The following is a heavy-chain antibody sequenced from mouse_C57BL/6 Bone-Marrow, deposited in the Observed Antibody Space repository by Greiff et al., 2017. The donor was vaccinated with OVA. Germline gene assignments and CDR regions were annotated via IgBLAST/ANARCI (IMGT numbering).Heavy chain of an antibody. Sequence: QVQLQQSGAELVKPGASVKMSCKASGYTFTSYWITWVKQRPGQGLEWIGDIYPGSGSTNYNEKFKSKATLTVDTSSSTAYMQLSSLTSEDSAVYYCARRADYYGSSYFAYWGQGTLVTVSA. J-gene: IGHJ3*01. CDR3: ARRADYYGSSYFAY. CDR2: IYPGSGST. V-gene: IGHV1-55*01. CDR1: GYTFTSYW. D-gene: IGHD1-1*01.